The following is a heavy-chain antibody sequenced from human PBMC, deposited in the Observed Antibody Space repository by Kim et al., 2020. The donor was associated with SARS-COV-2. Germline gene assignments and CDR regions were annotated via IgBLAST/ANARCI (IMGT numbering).Heavy chain of an antibody. D-gene: IGHD3-22*01. Sequence: SETLSLTCTVSGGSISSGDYYWSWIRQPPGKGLEWIGYIHYSGSTYYNPSLKSRVTISGDTSKNQFSLKLSSVTAADTAVYYCARGADSSGYNWFDPWGQGTLVTVSS. CDR2: IHYSGST. CDR1: GGSISSGDYY. V-gene: IGHV4-30-4*01. J-gene: IGHJ5*02. CDR3: ARGADSSGYNWFDP.